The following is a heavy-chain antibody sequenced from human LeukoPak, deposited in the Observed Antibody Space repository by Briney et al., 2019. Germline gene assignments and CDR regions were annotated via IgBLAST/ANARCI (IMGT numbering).Heavy chain of an antibody. Sequence: PGGSLRLSCAASGFTFNRYNMNWVRQAPGKGLEWVANIKQDGSEKYYVDSVKGRFTISRDNAKNSLYLQMNSLRAEDTAVYYCARRVDTAISKHDYYYYMDVWGKGTTVTVSS. D-gene: IGHD5-18*01. CDR3: ARRVDTAISKHDYYYYMDV. CDR2: IKQDGSEK. CDR1: GFTFNRYN. J-gene: IGHJ6*03. V-gene: IGHV3-7*01.